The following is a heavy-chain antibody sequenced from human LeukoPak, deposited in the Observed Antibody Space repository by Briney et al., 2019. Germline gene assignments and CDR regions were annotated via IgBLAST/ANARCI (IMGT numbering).Heavy chain of an antibody. Sequence: SVKVSCKASGGTFSSYAISWVRQAPGQGLGWMGGIIPIFGTANYAQKFQGRVTITADKSTSTAYMELSSLRSEDTAVYYCAEEGYSRGYYAYYYMDVWGKGTTVTVSS. J-gene: IGHJ6*03. V-gene: IGHV1-69*06. CDR1: GGTFSSYA. D-gene: IGHD6-13*01. CDR2: IIPIFGTA. CDR3: AEEGYSRGYYAYYYMDV.